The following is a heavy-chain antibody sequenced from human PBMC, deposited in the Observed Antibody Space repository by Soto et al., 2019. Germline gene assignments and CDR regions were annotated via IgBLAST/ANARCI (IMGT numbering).Heavy chain of an antibody. CDR2: VSGSGGST. J-gene: IGHJ4*02. V-gene: IGHV3-23*01. Sequence: GGSLRLSCAASGFTFSNYAMNWFRQAPGKGLEWVSTVSGSGGSTYYAGSVKGRFTASRDNSKNTLYLQMNSLRTEDTAVYYCARRGPGTYFDYWGQGTLVTVSS. CDR3: ARRGPGTYFDY. D-gene: IGHD6-13*01. CDR1: GFTFSNYA.